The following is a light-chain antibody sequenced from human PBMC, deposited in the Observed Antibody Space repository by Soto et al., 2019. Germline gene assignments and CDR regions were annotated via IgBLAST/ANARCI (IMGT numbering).Light chain of an antibody. CDR1: QNINTY. V-gene: IGKV1-39*01. CDR3: QQSSTAPFT. CDR2: AAS. Sequence: DIQMTQSPSSLSASVGDRVTITCRASQNINTYLNWYQQKPGKAPKLLIFAASSWQSGVPSRFSGSGSRTDFTLTISSPQPEDFATYYCQQSSTAPFTFGPGTKVDIK. J-gene: IGKJ3*01.